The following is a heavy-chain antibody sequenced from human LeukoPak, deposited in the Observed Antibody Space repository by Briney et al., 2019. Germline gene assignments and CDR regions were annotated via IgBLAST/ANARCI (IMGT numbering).Heavy chain of an antibody. Sequence: GGSLRLSCAASGFTVSSNYMSWVRQAPGKGLEWVSVIYSGGSTYYADSVKGRFTISGDNSKNTLYLQMNSLRAEDTAVYYCARDRAYCSSTSCYGLVYYYGMDVWGQGTTVTVSS. CDR1: GFTVSSNY. V-gene: IGHV3-53*01. CDR2: IYSGGST. J-gene: IGHJ6*02. CDR3: ARDRAYCSSTSCYGLVYYYGMDV. D-gene: IGHD2-2*01.